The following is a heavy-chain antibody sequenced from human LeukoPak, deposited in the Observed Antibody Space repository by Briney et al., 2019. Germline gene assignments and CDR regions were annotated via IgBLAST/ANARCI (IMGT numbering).Heavy chain of an antibody. V-gene: IGHV3-23*01. D-gene: IGHD3-22*01. CDR3: AKDYFDSSGYYYVPGLYYFDY. Sequence: GGSLDPPWAPSGFPFSSYPWGGVPQPPGRGLEWVSGIMGRGDRTFYTDSVKGRFTISRDNSKNTLYLQMNSLRAEDTAVYYCAKDYFDSSGYYYVPGLYYFDYWGQGTLVTVSS. J-gene: IGHJ4*02. CDR1: GFPFSSYP. CDR2: IMGRGDRT.